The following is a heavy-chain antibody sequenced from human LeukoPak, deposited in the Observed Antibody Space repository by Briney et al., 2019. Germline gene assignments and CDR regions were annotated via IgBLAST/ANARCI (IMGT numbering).Heavy chain of an antibody. CDR2: INPTSGGT. CDR3: ARGGDSSSWYGWFDP. J-gene: IGHJ5*02. V-gene: IGHV1-2*02. D-gene: IGHD6-13*01. Sequence: ASVKVSCKVSGYTFTGYYIHWVRQAPGQELEWMGWINPTSGGTNSAQKFQGRVTMTRDTSISTAYMELSRLRSDDTALYYCARGGDSSSWYGWFDPWGQGTLVTVSS. CDR1: GYTFTGYY.